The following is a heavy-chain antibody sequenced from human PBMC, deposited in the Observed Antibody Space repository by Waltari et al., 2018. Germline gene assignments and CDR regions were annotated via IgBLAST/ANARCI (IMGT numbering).Heavy chain of an antibody. Sequence: TASGFTFSSYAMSWVRQAPGKGLEWVSAISGSGGSTYYADSVKGRFTISRDNSKNTLYLQMNSLRAEDTAVYYCAKALKYSSSWPLHPEDWVDPWGQGTLVTVSS. J-gene: IGHJ5*02. V-gene: IGHV3-23*01. CDR3: AKALKYSSSWPLHPEDWVDP. CDR2: ISGSGGST. D-gene: IGHD6-13*01. CDR1: GFTFSSYA.